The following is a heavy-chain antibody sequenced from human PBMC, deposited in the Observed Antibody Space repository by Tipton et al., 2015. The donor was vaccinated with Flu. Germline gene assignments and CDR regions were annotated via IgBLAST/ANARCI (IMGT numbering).Heavy chain of an antibody. CDR2: ISSSSSYI. V-gene: IGHV3-21*01. CDR3: ARSTTGTTGYYFDY. CDR1: GFTFSSYS. J-gene: IGHJ4*02. D-gene: IGHD1-1*01. Sequence: SLRLSCAASGFTFSSYSMNWVRQAPGKGLEWVSSISSSSSYIYYADSVKGRFTISRDNAKNSLYLQMNSLRAEDTAVYYCARSTTGTTGYYFDYWGQGTLVTVSS.